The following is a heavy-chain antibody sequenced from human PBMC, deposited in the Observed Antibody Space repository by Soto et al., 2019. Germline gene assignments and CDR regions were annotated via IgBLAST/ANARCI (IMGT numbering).Heavy chain of an antibody. V-gene: IGHV5-51*01. D-gene: IGHD1-1*01. CDR3: ARRTETPHYYGYYRVDV. J-gene: IGHJ6*04. Sequence: GESLKISCKGSGYSFTSYWIGWVRQMPGKGLEWMGIIYPGDSDTRYSPSFQGQVTISADKSISTAYLQWSSLKASDTAMYCCARRTETPHYYGYYRVDVWGKGTMVTVSS. CDR1: GYSFTSYW. CDR2: IYPGDSDT.